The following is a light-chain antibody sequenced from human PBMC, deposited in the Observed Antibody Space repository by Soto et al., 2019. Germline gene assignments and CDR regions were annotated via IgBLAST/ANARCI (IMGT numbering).Light chain of an antibody. V-gene: IGLV1-40*01. Sequence: QSVLTQPPSVSGAPGQRVTISCTGSSSNIGAGYDVHWYQQLPGTAPKLLIYGNSNRPSGVPDRFSGSKSGTSASLAITELQTEDEADYYCQSYDSSLSAWVFGGGTQLTVL. CDR1: SSNIGAGYD. CDR3: QSYDSSLSAWV. CDR2: GNS. J-gene: IGLJ3*02.